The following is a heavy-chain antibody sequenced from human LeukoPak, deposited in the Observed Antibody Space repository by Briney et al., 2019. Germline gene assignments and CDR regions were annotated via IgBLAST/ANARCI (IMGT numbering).Heavy chain of an antibody. Sequence: SETLSLTCTVSGGSISGSSYYWGCIRQPPGKGLEWIGSIYYSGSTYYNPSLKSRVTISVDTSKNQFSLKLSSVTAADTAVYYCAGGGTYCTNGVCSSPFDYWGQGTLVTVSS. J-gene: IGHJ4*02. CDR2: IYYSGST. D-gene: IGHD2-8*01. CDR1: GGSISGSSYY. CDR3: AGGGTYCTNGVCSSPFDY. V-gene: IGHV4-39*07.